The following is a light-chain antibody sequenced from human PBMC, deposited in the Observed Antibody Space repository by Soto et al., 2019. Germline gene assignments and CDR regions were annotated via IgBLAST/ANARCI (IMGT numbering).Light chain of an antibody. CDR1: SSDVGNYNL. CDR3: CSYAGSSTWV. CDR2: EGS. Sequence: QSVLTQPASVSGSPGQSITISCAGTSSDVGNYNLVSWYQQHPGKAPKLMISEGSKRPSGVSTRFSGSQSGNTASLTISGLQAEDEADYYCCSYAGSSTWVFGGGTKLIVL. J-gene: IGLJ3*02. V-gene: IGLV2-23*01.